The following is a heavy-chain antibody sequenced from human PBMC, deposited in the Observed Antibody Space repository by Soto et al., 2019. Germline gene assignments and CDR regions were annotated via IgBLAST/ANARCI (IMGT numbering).Heavy chain of an antibody. D-gene: IGHD2-8*01. CDR1: GFTFSKAW. Sequence: EVQLVESGGGFVKPGGSLRLSCATSGFTFSKAWVGWVRQAPGKGLEWVGRIMSKTDGGTTDYAAHVKGRFTISRDDSKSTLYLQMNSLKTEDTAFYYCTTDRGMSPYAFDYWGHGTLVTCSS. CDR2: IMSKTDGGTT. V-gene: IGHV3-15*01. J-gene: IGHJ4*01. CDR3: TTDRGMSPYAFDY.